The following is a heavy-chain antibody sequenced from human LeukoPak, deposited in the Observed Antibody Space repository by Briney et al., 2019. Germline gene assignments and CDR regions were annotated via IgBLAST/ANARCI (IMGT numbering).Heavy chain of an antibody. J-gene: IGHJ4*02. CDR1: GFTFSNYW. CDR2: IKRDGSES. Sequence: GGSLRLSCAASGFTFSNYWMTWVRQAPGKGPEWVANIKRDGSESYYMDSAKGRFTVSRDNAKNSLYLQMNSLRAEDSALYFCARRDSSGWYYFDHWGPGTLVTVSS. CDR3: ARRDSSGWYYFDH. D-gene: IGHD6-19*01. V-gene: IGHV3-7*01.